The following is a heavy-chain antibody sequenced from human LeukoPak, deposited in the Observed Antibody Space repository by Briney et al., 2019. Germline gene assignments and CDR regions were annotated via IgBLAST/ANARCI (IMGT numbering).Heavy chain of an antibody. Sequence: SETLSLTCTVSGGSVSSGSHYWSWIRQPPGKGLEWIGYVYYSGLTNYSPSLKSRVTISLDTPKNQFSLKLSSVTAADTAVYYCARDLVRGWEFLHWGKGTLVTVYS. V-gene: IGHV4-61*01. CDR2: VYYSGLT. CDR1: GGSVSSGSHY. D-gene: IGHD1-26*01. J-gene: IGHJ1*01. CDR3: ARDLVRGWEFLH.